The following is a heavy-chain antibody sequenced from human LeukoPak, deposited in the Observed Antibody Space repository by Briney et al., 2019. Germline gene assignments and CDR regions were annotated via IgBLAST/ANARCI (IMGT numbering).Heavy chain of an antibody. V-gene: IGHV1-2*02. CDR3: ARDHVQLWFTVADYYYYMDV. D-gene: IGHD5-18*01. Sequence: ASVKVSCKASGYTLTGYYMHWVRQPPGQGLGWMGWINPNSGGTNYAQKFQGRVTMTRDTSISTAYMELSRLRSDDTAVYYCARDHVQLWFTVADYYYYMDVWGKGTTVTVSS. J-gene: IGHJ6*03. CDR2: INPNSGGT. CDR1: GYTLTGYY.